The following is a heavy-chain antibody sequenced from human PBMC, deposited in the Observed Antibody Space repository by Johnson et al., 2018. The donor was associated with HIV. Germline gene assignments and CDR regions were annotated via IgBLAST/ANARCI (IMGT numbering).Heavy chain of an antibody. CDR3: ARGTEGDGAFDI. CDR2: IYSGGST. J-gene: IGHJ3*02. D-gene: IGHD1-1*01. CDR1: AFSVSSNY. Sequence: VQLVESGGGLVQPGGSLRLSCAVSAFSVSSNYMSWVRQAPGKGLEWVSVIYSGGSTYYADSVKGRFNISRDNSKNTLYFQMNSLRAEDTAVYYCARGTEGDGAFDIWGQGTMVTVSS. V-gene: IGHV3-66*02.